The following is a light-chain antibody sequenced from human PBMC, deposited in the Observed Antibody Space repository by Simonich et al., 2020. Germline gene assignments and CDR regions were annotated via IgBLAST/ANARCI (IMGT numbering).Light chain of an antibody. CDR1: VLAKKY. Sequence: SYELTQPSSVSVSPGQTASVTCSGDVLAKKYARWFQKKPGQAPVLVIYKDSERPSGIPERFSGSSSGTTVTLTISGAQVEDEADYYCYSAADNNLVFGGGTKLTVL. J-gene: IGLJ3*02. CDR2: KDS. V-gene: IGLV3-27*01. CDR3: YSAADNNLV.